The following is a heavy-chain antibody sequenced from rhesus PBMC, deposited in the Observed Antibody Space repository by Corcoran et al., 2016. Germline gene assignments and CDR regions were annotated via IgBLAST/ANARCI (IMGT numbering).Heavy chain of an antibody. CDR1: GGSISGGYD. J-gene: IGHJ6*01. CDR2: IYGSWWSP. V-gene: IGHV4-76*01. CDR3: ASPPRWDGLDS. D-gene: IGHD6-37*01. Sequence: QVQLQESGPGVVKPSETLSLTGAVYGGSISGGYDWSWFRQPPGKGLEWIGYIYGSWWSPNYHPSLKNRVTISKAASKNEFSLKLSSVTAADTAVYYCASPPRWDGLDSWGQGVVVTVSS.